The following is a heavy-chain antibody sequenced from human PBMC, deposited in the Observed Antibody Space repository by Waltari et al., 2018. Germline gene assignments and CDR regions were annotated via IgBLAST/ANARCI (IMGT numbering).Heavy chain of an antibody. D-gene: IGHD6-13*01. Sequence: EVQLVESGGGMKQPGESLRLSCAASGFVFSDYIMNWVRQAAGKGLEWMAYISSSTTVNYYADSVKGRFTVSRDNAKNLLFLQTDSLRAEDTAVYYCAREGGFTSWYALQYWGQGSLVTVSS. CDR2: ISSSTTVN. V-gene: IGHV3-48*01. J-gene: IGHJ1*01. CDR1: GFVFSDYI. CDR3: AREGGFTSWYALQY.